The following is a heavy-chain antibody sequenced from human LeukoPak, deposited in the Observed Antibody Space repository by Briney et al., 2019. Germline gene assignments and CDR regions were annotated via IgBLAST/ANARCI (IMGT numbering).Heavy chain of an antibody. Sequence: GGSLRLSRAASGFTVSNNYMSWVRQAPGKGLEWVSAISNNGGYTYYADSVQGRFTISRDNSKSTLCLQMNSLRAEDTAVYYCAKQLGYCSDGSCYFPYWGQGTLVTVSS. J-gene: IGHJ4*02. CDR2: ISNNGGYT. CDR1: GFTVSNNY. V-gene: IGHV3-23*01. CDR3: AKQLGYCSDGSCYFPY. D-gene: IGHD2-15*01.